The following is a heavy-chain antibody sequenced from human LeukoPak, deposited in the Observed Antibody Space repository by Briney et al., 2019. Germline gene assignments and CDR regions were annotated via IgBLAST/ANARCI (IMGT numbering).Heavy chain of an antibody. CDR3: ARRRLPGGCVTGCFDP. Sequence: GESLKISCKGSGYTFTNYWIGWVRQMPGKGLEWMGIIYPGDSDTRYSPSFQGQVTISADKSISTAYLQWNSLKASDTAMYYCARRRLPGGCVTGCFDPWGQGTLVTVSS. CDR2: IYPGDSDT. J-gene: IGHJ5*02. V-gene: IGHV5-51*01. CDR1: GYTFTNYW. D-gene: IGHD4-23*01.